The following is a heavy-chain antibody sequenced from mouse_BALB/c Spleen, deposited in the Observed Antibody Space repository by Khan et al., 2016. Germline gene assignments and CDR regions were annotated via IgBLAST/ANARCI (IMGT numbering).Heavy chain of an antibody. V-gene: IGHV14-3*02. CDR1: GFNIKDTY. Sequence: EVQLQESGAELVKPGASVKLSCTAAGFNIKDTYMHWVKQRPEQGLEWIGRIDPANGNTKYDPKFQGKATITADTSSNTAYLQLSSLTSEDTVVYYCARGRTAFAYWGQGTLVTVSA. J-gene: IGHJ3*01. CDR2: IDPANGNT. D-gene: IGHD4-1*01. CDR3: ARGRTAFAY.